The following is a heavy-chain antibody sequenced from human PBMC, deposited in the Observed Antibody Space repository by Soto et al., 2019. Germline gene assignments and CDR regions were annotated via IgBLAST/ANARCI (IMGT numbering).Heavy chain of an antibody. CDR3: AKSSWSFYTPFDY. CDR1: GFTFNTYA. V-gene: IGHV3-23*01. D-gene: IGHD3-10*01. Sequence: GGSLRLSCAASGFTFNTYAMGWVRPAPGKGLEWVSGISGSGDSTYYADSVKGRFTISRDNSKNTLYLQMNSLRAEDTALYYCAKSSWSFYTPFDYWGRGTLVTVSS. CDR2: ISGSGDST. J-gene: IGHJ4*02.